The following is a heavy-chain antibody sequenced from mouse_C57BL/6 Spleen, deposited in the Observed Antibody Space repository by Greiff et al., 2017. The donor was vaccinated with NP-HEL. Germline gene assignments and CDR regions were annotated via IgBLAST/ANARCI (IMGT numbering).Heavy chain of an antibody. J-gene: IGHJ3*01. CDR2: IDPETGGT. V-gene: IGHV1-15*01. CDR1: GYTFTDYE. CDR3: TRFDYDVGFAY. D-gene: IGHD2-4*01. Sequence: VQLQQSGAELVRPGASVTLSCKASGYTFTDYEMHWVKQTPVHGLEWIGAIDPETGGTAYNQKFKGKAILTADKSSSTAYMELRSLTSEDSAVYYCTRFDYDVGFAYWGQGTLVTVSA.